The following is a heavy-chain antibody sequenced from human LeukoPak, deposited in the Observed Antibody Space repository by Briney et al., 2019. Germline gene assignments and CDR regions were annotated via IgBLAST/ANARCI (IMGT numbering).Heavy chain of an antibody. V-gene: IGHV3-7*03. CDR3: ARRLVVGSHLDS. D-gene: IGHD3-22*01. CDR2: IEQDGNEK. Sequence: GGSLRLSCAASGFTFSYYSMNWVRQAPGNGPEWVASIEQDGNEKYYLDSVKGRFTISRDNGKNSLYLQMNSLRAEDTAVYYCARRLVVGSHLDSWGQGTLVTVSS. CDR1: GFTFSYYS. J-gene: IGHJ4*02.